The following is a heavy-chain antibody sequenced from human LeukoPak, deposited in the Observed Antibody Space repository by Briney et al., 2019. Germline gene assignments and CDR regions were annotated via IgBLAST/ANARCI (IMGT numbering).Heavy chain of an antibody. V-gene: IGHV4-39*07. Sequence: KTSETLSLTCTVSGGSISSSSYYWGWIRQPPGKGLEWIGSIYYSGSTNYNPSLKSRVTVSVDTSKNQFSLKLSSVTAADTAVYYCARVGRDYSNYGWSDYWGQGTLVTVSS. CDR3: ARVGRDYSNYGWSDY. CDR1: GGSISSSSYY. D-gene: IGHD4-11*01. J-gene: IGHJ4*02. CDR2: IYYSGST.